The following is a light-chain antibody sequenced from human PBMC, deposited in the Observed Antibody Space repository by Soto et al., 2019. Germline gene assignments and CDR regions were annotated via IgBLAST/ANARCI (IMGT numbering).Light chain of an antibody. CDR3: SSYTTSNTRQMV. J-gene: IGLJ1*01. CDR1: SSDVGGYNY. Sequence: QSALTQPASVSGSPGQSITISCTGTSSDVGGYNYVSWYQHHPGKAPKLIIYDVSNRPSGVSNRFSGSKSGNTASLTISRLQPGVEADYSCSSYTTSNTRQMVFGTGTKVPVL. V-gene: IGLV2-14*03. CDR2: DVS.